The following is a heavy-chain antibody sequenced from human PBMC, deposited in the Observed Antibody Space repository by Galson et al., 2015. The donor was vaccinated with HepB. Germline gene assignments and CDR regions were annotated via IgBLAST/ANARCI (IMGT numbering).Heavy chain of an antibody. Sequence: SLRLSCAASGFTFRTYSMTWVRQAPGKGLEWVSTIGSGDHKFYPDSLKGRFTISRDNAKNSLYLQMNSLRAEDTAVYYCATDEGGPHYWGQGTLVTVSS. V-gene: IGHV3-21*01. D-gene: IGHD1-26*01. CDR3: ATDEGGPHY. J-gene: IGHJ4*02. CDR2: IGSGDHK. CDR1: GFTFRTYS.